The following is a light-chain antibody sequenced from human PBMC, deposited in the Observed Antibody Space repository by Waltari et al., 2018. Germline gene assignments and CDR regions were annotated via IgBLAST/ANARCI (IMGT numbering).Light chain of an antibody. CDR3: SSYTTSTTLL. Sequence: QSALTQPASVSGSPGQSITISCTGSSTDVGAYNFVPSYQHHPGKVPQPILYDVGKRPSGIPHRCSASKSSNTASLTIAGLQEEDEGEYYCSSYTTSTTLLFGTGTRLTVL. CDR1: STDVGAYNF. V-gene: IGLV2-14*03. J-gene: IGLJ1*01. CDR2: DVG.